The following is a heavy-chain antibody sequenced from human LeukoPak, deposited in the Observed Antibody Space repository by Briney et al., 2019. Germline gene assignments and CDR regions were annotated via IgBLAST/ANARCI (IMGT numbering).Heavy chain of an antibody. CDR3: VRDYENLTGSKTRFHY. D-gene: IGHD3-9*01. V-gene: IGHV3-21*01. Sequence: GGSLRLSCAASGFTFSRYSMNWVRQAPGKGLEWVSCISSSSSYIYYANSVKGRFTISRDNAKNSLYLQMNSLRAEDTAMHYCVRDYENLTGSKTRFHYWGQGTLVTVSS. J-gene: IGHJ4*02. CDR2: ISSSSSYI. CDR1: GFTFSRYS.